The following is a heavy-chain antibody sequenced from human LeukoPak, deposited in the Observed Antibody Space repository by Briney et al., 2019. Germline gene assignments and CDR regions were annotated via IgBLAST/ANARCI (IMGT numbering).Heavy chain of an antibody. CDR3: ARVGAAEGLHIDY. CDR1: GYSISSGYY. J-gene: IGHJ4*02. D-gene: IGHD1-26*01. V-gene: IGHV4-38-2*01. Sequence: SETLSLTCAVSGYSISSGYYWGWIRQPPGKGLEWIGYIYYSGSSNYNPSLKSRVTISVDTSKNQFSLKLSSVIGADTAVYYCARVGAAEGLHIDYWGQGTLVTVSS. CDR2: IYYSGSS.